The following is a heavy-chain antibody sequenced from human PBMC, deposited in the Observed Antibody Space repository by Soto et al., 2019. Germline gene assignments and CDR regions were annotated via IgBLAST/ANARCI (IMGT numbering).Heavy chain of an antibody. D-gene: IGHD2-15*01. CDR2: IKQDGSEK. CDR3: ARGLLHPIVDY. V-gene: IGHV3-7*03. CDR1: GFTFSSYW. Sequence: GGSLRLSCAASGFTFSSYWMSWVRQAPGKGLEWVANIKQDGSEKYYVDSVKGRFTISRDNAKNSLYLQMNSLRAEDAAVYYCARGLLHPIVDYWGQGTLVTVSS. J-gene: IGHJ4*02.